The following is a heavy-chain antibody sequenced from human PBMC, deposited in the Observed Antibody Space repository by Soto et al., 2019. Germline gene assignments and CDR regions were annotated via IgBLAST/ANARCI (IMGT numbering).Heavy chain of an antibody. Sequence: GGSLRLSCAASGFTFSSYSMNWVRQAPGKGLEWVSSISSSSSYIYYADSVKGRFTISRDNAKNSLYLQMNSLRAEDTAVYYCAMGPSYIGDILTGYYILSRDNWFDPWGQGTLVTVSS. D-gene: IGHD3-9*01. V-gene: IGHV3-21*01. CDR1: GFTFSSYS. CDR2: ISSSSSYI. J-gene: IGHJ5*02. CDR3: AMGPSYIGDILTGYYILSRDNWFDP.